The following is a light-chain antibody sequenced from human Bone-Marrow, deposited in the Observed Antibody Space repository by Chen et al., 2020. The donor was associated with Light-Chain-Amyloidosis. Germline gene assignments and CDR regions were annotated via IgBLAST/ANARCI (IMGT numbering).Light chain of an antibody. CDR3: PSSDSRGTYEVI. Sequence: YELTQPPSLSVSPGQTARITFTGDDLPTKYAYWYQQKPFRAPVLVIHIDHERPSGIPERFTGSSSWTTSTLTISEVRAADEAYYNCPSSDSRGTYEVIFCGGTKLNVL. J-gene: IGLJ2*01. CDR1: DLPTKY. CDR2: IDH. V-gene: IGLV3-25*03.